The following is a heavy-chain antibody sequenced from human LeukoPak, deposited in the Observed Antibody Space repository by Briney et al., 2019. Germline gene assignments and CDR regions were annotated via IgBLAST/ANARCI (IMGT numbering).Heavy chain of an antibody. CDR2: IIPILGIA. D-gene: IGHD4-17*01. Sequence: SSVNVSCQASGGTFSSYAISWVGQAPGQGLAWMGRIIPILGIANYAQKFQGRLTVTADKSTNTAYMELSSLRSEDTAVYYCARDSVLYGDYNNWFDPWGQGTLVTVSS. CDR3: ARDSVLYGDYNNWFDP. J-gene: IGHJ5*02. V-gene: IGHV1-69*04. CDR1: GGTFSSYA.